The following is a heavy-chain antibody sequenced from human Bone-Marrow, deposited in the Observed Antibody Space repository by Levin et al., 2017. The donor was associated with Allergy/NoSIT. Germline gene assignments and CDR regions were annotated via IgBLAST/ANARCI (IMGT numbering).Heavy chain of an antibody. CDR3: ASGSTTSQIDY. D-gene: IGHD1-26*01. V-gene: IGHV3-9*01. CDR2: LIWNSGST. J-gene: IGHJ4*02. Sequence: SLKISCEASGFIFDDYAMHWVRQAPGKGLEWVSGLIWNSGSTGYADSVKGRFTISRDNGKKSLYLQMNSLKVEDTALYFCASGSTTSQIDYWGQGTLVTVSS. CDR1: GFIFDDYA.